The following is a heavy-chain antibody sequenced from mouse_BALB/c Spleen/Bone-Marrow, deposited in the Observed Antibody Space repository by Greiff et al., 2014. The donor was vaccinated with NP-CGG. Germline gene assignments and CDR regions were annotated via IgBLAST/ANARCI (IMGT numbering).Heavy chain of an antibody. CDR2: ISSGSSSI. J-gene: IGHJ4*01. V-gene: IGHV5-17*02. CDR3: SRGGYAGDYYAMDY. Sequence: EVMLVESGGGLVQPGGSRKLSCAASGFTFSSFGMHWVRQAPEKGLEWVAYISSGSSSIYYTDTVKGRFTISRDNPKSTLFLQMTSRRSEDTAIYYCSRGGYAGDYYAMDYWGQGTSVTVSS. CDR1: GFTFSSFG. D-gene: IGHD2-14*01.